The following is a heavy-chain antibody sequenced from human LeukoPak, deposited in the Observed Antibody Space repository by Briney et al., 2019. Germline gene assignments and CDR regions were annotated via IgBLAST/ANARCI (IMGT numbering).Heavy chain of an antibody. J-gene: IGHJ2*01. CDR1: GGFNSGSISGYY. Sequence: PSETLSLTCTFSGGFNSGSISGYYWSSIRQPAGKGLEWIGRIHTSGNTNYNPSLKSRVTMSIDTSKNQFSLNLNSVTAADTAVYYCARNWYFDLWGRGTLVTVSS. CDR3: ARNWYFDL. V-gene: IGHV4-4*07. CDR2: IHTSGNT.